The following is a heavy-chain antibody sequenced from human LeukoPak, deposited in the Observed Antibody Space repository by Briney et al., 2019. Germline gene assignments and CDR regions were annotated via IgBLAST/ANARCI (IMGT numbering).Heavy chain of an antibody. J-gene: IGHJ4*02. V-gene: IGHV1-69*05. CDR2: IIPIFGTA. CDR1: GGTFSSYA. Sequence: SVKVSCKASGGTFSSYAISWVRQAPGQGLEWMGRIIPIFGTANYAQKVQGRVTITTDESTSTAYMELSSLRSEDTAVYYCAREKGELTKKYYFDYWGQGTLVTVSS. CDR3: AREKGELTKKYYFDY. D-gene: IGHD1-26*01.